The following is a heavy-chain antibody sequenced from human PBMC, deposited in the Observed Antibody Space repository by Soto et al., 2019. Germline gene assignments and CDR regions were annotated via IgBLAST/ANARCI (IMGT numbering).Heavy chain of an antibody. V-gene: IGHV3-23*01. D-gene: IGHD2-21*02. J-gene: IGHJ5*02. Sequence: EGQVSESGAAWFHPGGPLGLPCAPLGFLLTIYPLVWSPSSQGKGLEWVSSISGDGFTTDYADSVKGRFTISRDNSKNTVFLQLNSLRGEDTAVYFCVGSTYCRGDCYWHFDPWGQGTLVTVSS. CDR3: VGSTYCRGDCYWHFDP. CDR2: ISGDGFTT. CDR1: GFLLTIYP.